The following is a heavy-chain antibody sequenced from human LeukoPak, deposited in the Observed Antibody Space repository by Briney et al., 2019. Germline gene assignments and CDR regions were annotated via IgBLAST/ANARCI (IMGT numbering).Heavy chain of an antibody. CDR2: INSDGSRT. Sequence: GGSLRLSCAASGFTFSSYWMHWVRQAPGKGLVWVSRINSDGSRTTYADSVKGRFTISRDNAKNTLHLQMNSLRAEDTAVYYCAKDVQAGPGYWGQGTLVTVSS. D-gene: IGHD6-19*01. V-gene: IGHV3-74*01. CDR3: AKDVQAGPGY. CDR1: GFTFSSYW. J-gene: IGHJ4*02.